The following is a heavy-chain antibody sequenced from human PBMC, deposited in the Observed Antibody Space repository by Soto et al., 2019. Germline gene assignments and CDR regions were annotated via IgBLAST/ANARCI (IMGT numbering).Heavy chain of an antibody. CDR1: GFTFDDYA. CDR2: ISWNSGSI. D-gene: IGHD2-15*01. Sequence: PGGSLRLSCAASGFTFDDYAMHWVRQAPGKGLEWVSGISWNSGSIGYADSVKGRFTISRDNAKNSLYLQMNSLRAEDTALYYCAKDISTDQYCSGGSCFSNYFDYWGQGTLVTVSS. CDR3: AKDISTDQYCSGGSCFSNYFDY. V-gene: IGHV3-9*01. J-gene: IGHJ4*02.